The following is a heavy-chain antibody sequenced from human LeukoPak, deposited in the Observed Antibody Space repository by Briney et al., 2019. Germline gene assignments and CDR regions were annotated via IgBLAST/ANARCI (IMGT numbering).Heavy chain of an antibody. CDR1: GFTFSSYS. J-gene: IGHJ4*02. Sequence: GGSLRLSCAASGFTFSSYSMNWVRQAPGKGLEWVSSISSSSSYIYYADSVKGRFTISRDSAKNSLYLQMNSLRAEDTAVYYCARGVYSSGWYGYWGQGTLVTVSS. CDR3: ARGVYSSGWYGY. D-gene: IGHD6-19*01. V-gene: IGHV3-21*01. CDR2: ISSSSSYI.